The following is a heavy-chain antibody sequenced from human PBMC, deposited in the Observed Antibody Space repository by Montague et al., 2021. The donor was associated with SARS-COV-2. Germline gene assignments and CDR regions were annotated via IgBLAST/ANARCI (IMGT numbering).Heavy chain of an antibody. V-gene: IGHV4-59*01. Sequence: SETLSLTCTVSGGSISSYYWSWIRQPPGKGLEWIGDIYYSGSTXXXPSXXXRVTISVDTSKNQFSLKLSSVTAADTAVYYCARGNTWEGYSYGFDYWGQGTLVTVSS. J-gene: IGHJ4*02. CDR1: GGSISSYY. CDR3: ARGNTWEGYSYGFDY. CDR2: IYYSGST. D-gene: IGHD5-18*01.